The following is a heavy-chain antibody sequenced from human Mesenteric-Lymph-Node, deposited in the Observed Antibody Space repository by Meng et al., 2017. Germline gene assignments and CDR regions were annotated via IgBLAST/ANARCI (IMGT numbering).Heavy chain of an antibody. CDR1: GFSINTNYY. CDR3: TRATVWYSGGY. Sequence: SETLSLTCTVSGFSINTNYYWGWIRQPPGKGLEWIANFHHSGTTNYNPSLKSRVTISVDTSKNQFSLKLNSVSVADTAVYYCTRATVWYSGGYWGQGTLVTVSS. D-gene: IGHD1-26*01. CDR2: FHHSGTT. V-gene: IGHV4-38-2*02. J-gene: IGHJ4*02.